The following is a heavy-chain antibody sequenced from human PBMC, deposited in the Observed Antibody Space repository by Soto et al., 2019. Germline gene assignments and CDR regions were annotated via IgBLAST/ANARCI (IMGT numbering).Heavy chain of an antibody. CDR2: ISYDGSNK. D-gene: IGHD4-17*01. Sequence: QVQLVESGGGVVQPGRSLRLSCAASGFTFSSYGMHWVRQAPGKGLEWVAVISYDGSNKYYADSVKGRFTISRDNSKNTLYLQMNSLRAEDTAVYYCAKDRHEYYGYYGMDVWGQGTTVTVSS. J-gene: IGHJ6*02. CDR1: GFTFSSYG. CDR3: AKDRHEYYGYYGMDV. V-gene: IGHV3-30*18.